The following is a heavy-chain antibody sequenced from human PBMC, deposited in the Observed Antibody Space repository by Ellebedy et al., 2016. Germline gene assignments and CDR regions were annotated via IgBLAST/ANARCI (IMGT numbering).Heavy chain of an antibody. CDR3: ARDRGKIAASSYFDY. V-gene: IGHV3-21*01. CDR2: ISSSSSYI. Sequence: GGSLRLSXAASGFTFSSYSMNWVRQAPGKGLEWVSSISSSSSYIYYADSVKGRFTISRDNAKNSLYLQMNSLRAEDTAVYYCARDRGKIAASSYFDYWGQGTLVTVSS. J-gene: IGHJ4*02. CDR1: GFTFSSYS. D-gene: IGHD6-13*01.